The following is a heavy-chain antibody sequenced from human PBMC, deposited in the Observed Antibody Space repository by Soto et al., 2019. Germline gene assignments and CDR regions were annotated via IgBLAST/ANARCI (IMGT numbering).Heavy chain of an antibody. D-gene: IGHD3-10*01. CDR2: IIPIFGTA. CDR1: GGTFSSYA. Sequence: SVKVSCKASGGTFSSYAISWVRQAPGQGLEWMGGIIPIFGTANYAQKFQGRVTITADEATSTAYMELSSLRSEDTAVYYCARVRITMVRGVTSYYYYGMDVWGQGTTVTVSS. J-gene: IGHJ6*02. CDR3: ARVRITMVRGVTSYYYYGMDV. V-gene: IGHV1-69*13.